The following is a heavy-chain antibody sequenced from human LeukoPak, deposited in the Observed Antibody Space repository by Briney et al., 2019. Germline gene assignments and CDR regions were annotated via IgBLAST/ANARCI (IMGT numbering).Heavy chain of an antibody. CDR3: ARDRSVIRAFDY. J-gene: IGHJ4*02. Sequence: PGRSLRLSCAASGFTFSNYAMHWVRLAPGKGLDWVAVISYDGSNEYYADSVKGRFTISRDNSKNTLYLQMNSLRADDTAVYYCARDRSVIRAFDYWGQGTLVTVSS. V-gene: IGHV3-30*04. CDR2: ISYDGSNE. CDR1: GFTFSNYA. D-gene: IGHD2-21*01.